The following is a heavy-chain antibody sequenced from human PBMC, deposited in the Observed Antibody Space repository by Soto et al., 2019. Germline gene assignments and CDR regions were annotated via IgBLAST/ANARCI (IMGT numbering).Heavy chain of an antibody. CDR2: MNPNSGNT. J-gene: IGHJ4*02. CDR1: GYTFTSYD. Sequence: ASVKVSCKSSGYTFTSYDINWVRQATGQGLEWMGWMNPNSGNTGYAQRFQGRVTMTEDTSTDTAYMELSSLRSEDTAVYYCATSGYYDSSGYYYFDYWGQGTLVTVSS. D-gene: IGHD3-22*01. V-gene: IGHV1-8*01. CDR3: ATSGYYDSSGYYYFDY.